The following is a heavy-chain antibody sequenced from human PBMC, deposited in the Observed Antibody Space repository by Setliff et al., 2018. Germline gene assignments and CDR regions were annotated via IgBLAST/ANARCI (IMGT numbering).Heavy chain of an antibody. J-gene: IGHJ4*01. V-gene: IGHV4-39*02. D-gene: IGHD2-15*01. CDR2: INYRGNT. CDR3: ARPGGTTVVARHFDY. CDR1: GGPISSSNYY. Sequence: SETLSLTCTVSGGPISSSNYYWGWIRQPPGKGLEWIGSINYRGNTHDNPSLRSRVTMSVDTSKSHFSLRLSSLTAADTAVYYCARPGGTTVVARHFDYWGSGILVTVSS.